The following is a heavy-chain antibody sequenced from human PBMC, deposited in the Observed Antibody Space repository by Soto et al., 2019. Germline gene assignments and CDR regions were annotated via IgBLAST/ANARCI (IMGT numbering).Heavy chain of an antibody. J-gene: IGHJ4*02. CDR3: ARWGDNKVFDY. CDR1: GFTFSSHG. D-gene: IGHD3-10*01. Sequence: QVQLVESGGGVVQPGRSLRLSCGASGFTFSSHGMHWVRQAPGKGLEWVAVIWYDVTNKYYADSVKGRFTISRDNSRNTVSLQMNSLRVEDTAVYYCARWGDNKVFDYWGQGTLVSVSS. CDR2: IWYDVTNK. V-gene: IGHV3-33*01.